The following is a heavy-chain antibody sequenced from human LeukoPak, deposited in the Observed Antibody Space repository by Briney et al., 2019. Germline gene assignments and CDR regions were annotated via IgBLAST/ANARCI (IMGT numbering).Heavy chain of an antibody. Sequence: PGGSLRLSCAASGFTFSNAWMSWVRQAPGKGLEWVGRIKSKTDGGTTDYAAPVKGRFTISRDDSKNTLYLQMNSLKTEDTAVYYCTTGATMGFGELFHAFDIWGQGTMVTVSS. D-gene: IGHD3-10*01. CDR3: TTGATMGFGELFHAFDI. V-gene: IGHV3-15*01. J-gene: IGHJ3*02. CDR1: GFTFSNAW. CDR2: IKSKTDGGTT.